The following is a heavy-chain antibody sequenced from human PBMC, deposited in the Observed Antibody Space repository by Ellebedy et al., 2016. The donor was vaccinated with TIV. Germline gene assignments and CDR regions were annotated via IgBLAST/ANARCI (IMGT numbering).Heavy chain of an antibody. Sequence: GESLKISCAASGFTFSSYAMSWVRQAPGKGLEWVSAISGSGGSTYYADSVKGRFTISRDNSKNTLYLQMNSLRAEDTAVYYCAKDLGRRSKTFFDYWGQGTLVTVSS. CDR3: AKDLGRRSKTFFDY. J-gene: IGHJ4*02. V-gene: IGHV3-23*01. D-gene: IGHD7-27*01. CDR1: GFTFSSYA. CDR2: ISGSGGST.